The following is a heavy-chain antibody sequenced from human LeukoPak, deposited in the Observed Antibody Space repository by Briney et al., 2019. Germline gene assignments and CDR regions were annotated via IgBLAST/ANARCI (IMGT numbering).Heavy chain of an antibody. CDR2: ISSSGSTI. V-gene: IGHV3-11*04. CDR3: AREEYYYDSSGYRNDAFDI. J-gene: IGHJ3*02. CDR1: GFTVSSNY. D-gene: IGHD3-22*01. Sequence: GGSLRLSCAASGFTVSSNYMSWVRQAPGKGLEWVSDISSSGSTIYYADSVKGRFTISRDNAKNSLYLQMNSLRVEDTAVYYCAREEYYYDSSGYRNDAFDIWGQGTMVTVSS.